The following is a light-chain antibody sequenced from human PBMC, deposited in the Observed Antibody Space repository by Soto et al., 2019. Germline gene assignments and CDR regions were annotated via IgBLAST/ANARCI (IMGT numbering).Light chain of an antibody. CDR2: EAS. CDR1: QTVSSS. CDR3: QQHINWPLT. V-gene: IGKV3-11*01. Sequence: EIVLTQSPPTLSLSPGERATPSCRASQTVSSSLAWYQQKPGQAPRLLIYEASNRATGIPARFSGSGSGADFTLTISSLEPEDFALYYCQQHINWPLTFGGGTKVDIK. J-gene: IGKJ4*01.